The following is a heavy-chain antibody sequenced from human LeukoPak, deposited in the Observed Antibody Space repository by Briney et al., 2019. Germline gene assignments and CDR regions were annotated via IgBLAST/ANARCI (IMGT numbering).Heavy chain of an antibody. V-gene: IGHV1-8*01. CDR2: MDPNSGNT. Sequence: ASVKVSCKASGYTFTNYDINWVRQATGQGLEWMGWMDPNSGNTGYAQKFRGRVTMTRNTSISTAYMELSSLRSEDTAVYYCARFSRYCSRTSCYLYGMDVWGQGTTVTVSS. D-gene: IGHD2-2*01. CDR1: GYTFTNYD. J-gene: IGHJ6*02. CDR3: ARFSRYCSRTSCYLYGMDV.